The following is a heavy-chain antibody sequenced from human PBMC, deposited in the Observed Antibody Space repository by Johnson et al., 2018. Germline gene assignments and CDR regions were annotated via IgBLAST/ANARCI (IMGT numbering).Heavy chain of an antibody. Sequence: QVQLVQSGGGVVQPGRSLRLSCVASGFSFSSYGMHWVRQAPGKGLEWVALISYDGSNEYYADSVKGRFTNSRDKFKNTLYLQMNSLRQEETAGYYCAKDGGYVDRGDDYLGQGTLVTVSS. CDR1: GFSFSSYG. V-gene: IGHV3-30*18. CDR2: ISYDGSNE. D-gene: IGHD2-2*01. CDR3: AKDGGYVDRGDDY. J-gene: IGHJ4*02.